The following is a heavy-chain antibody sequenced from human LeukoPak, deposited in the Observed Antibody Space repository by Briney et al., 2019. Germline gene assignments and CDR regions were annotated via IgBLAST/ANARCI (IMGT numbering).Heavy chain of an antibody. J-gene: IGHJ4*02. Sequence: GGSLRLSCAASRFTFSNAWMSWVRQAPGKGLEWVGRIRSKSDGGTTDYAAPVKGRFTVSRDGSKNTLYLQMNSLQTEDTAVYYCTTGRSSSWPDYWGQGTLVTVSS. D-gene: IGHD6-13*01. CDR3: TTGRSSSWPDY. V-gene: IGHV3-15*01. CDR2: IRSKSDGGTT. CDR1: RFTFSNAW.